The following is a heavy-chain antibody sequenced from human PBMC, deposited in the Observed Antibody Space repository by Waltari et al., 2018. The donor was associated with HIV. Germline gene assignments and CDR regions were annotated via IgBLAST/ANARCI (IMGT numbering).Heavy chain of an antibody. Sequence: EVQLLESGGGLVQPGGSRRLSCAASGFAYVSYAITWVRQSPERGLEWVGAVSGSGAKSFYADSVKGRFTISRDNSKNTVFLQMNSLRAADTAIYYCAKAYYENTAYYYDFWGRGTRVTVSS. D-gene: IGHD3-22*01. CDR1: GFAYVSYA. CDR3: AKAYYENTAYYYDF. CDR2: VSGSGAKS. J-gene: IGHJ4*02. V-gene: IGHV3-23*01.